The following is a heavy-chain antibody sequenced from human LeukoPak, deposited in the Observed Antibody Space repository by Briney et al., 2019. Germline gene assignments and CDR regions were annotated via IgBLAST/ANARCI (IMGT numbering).Heavy chain of an antibody. CDR2: IYTSGST. J-gene: IGHJ6*03. CDR3: ASDLSGYSGYAPGGPYYYMDV. Sequence: SETLSLTCTVSGGSISSYYWSWIRQPPGKGLEWIGRIYTSGSTNYNPSLKSRVTISVDTSKNQFSLKLSSVTAADTAVYYCASDLSGYSGYAPGGPYYYMDVWGKGTTVTVSS. D-gene: IGHD5-12*01. V-gene: IGHV4-4*08. CDR1: GGSISSYY.